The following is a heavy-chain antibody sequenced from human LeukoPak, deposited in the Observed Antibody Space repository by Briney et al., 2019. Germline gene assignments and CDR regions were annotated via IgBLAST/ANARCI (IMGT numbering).Heavy chain of an antibody. CDR2: IYTSGST. CDR1: GGSISSYY. Sequence: SETLSLTCTVSGGSISSYYWSWIRQPAGKGLEWIGRIYTSGSTNYNPSLKSRVTISVDTSKNQFSLKLSSVTAADTAVYYCARDGPDIVVVAPLDYWGQGTLVTVSS. V-gene: IGHV4-4*07. J-gene: IGHJ4*02. CDR3: ARDGPDIVVVAPLDY. D-gene: IGHD2-15*01.